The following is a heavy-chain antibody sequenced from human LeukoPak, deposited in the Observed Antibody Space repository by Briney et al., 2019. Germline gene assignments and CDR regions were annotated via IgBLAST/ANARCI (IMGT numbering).Heavy chain of an antibody. D-gene: IGHD3-10*01. Sequence: GGSLRLSCAASGFTFSIAWMTWVRQAPGQGLEWVGRIRSKANSYATAYAASVKGRFTISRDDSKNTAYLQMNSLKTEDTAVYYCTRHSGTMVRGVDDAFDIWGQGTMVTVSS. J-gene: IGHJ3*02. CDR2: IRSKANSYAT. V-gene: IGHV3-73*01. CDR3: TRHSGTMVRGVDDAFDI. CDR1: GFTFSIAW.